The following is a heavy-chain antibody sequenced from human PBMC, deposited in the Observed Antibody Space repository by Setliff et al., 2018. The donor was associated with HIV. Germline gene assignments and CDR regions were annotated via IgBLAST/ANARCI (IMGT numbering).Heavy chain of an antibody. CDR1: GYTFTSYG. D-gene: IGHD2-2*01. CDR3: ARPAMALDYAFDI. Sequence: ASVKVSCKASGYTFTSYGISWVRQAPGQGLEWMGWISAYNGNTNYAQKLQGRVTMTTDTSTSTAYMELRSLRSADTAVYYFARPAMALDYAFDIWGQGTMVTVSS. J-gene: IGHJ3*02. CDR2: ISAYNGNT. V-gene: IGHV1-18*01.